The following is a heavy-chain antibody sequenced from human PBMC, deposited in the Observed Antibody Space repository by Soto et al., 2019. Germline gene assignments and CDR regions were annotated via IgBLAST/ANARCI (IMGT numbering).Heavy chain of an antibody. V-gene: IGHV3-23*01. CDR3: AKMSVAMWRMSLYGMDV. CDR1: GFSFSSYA. CDR2: ISAGGDST. J-gene: IGHJ6*02. Sequence: EGQLLESGGGLAQPGGSLRLSCAASGFSFSSYAMTWVRQAAGRGLEWVSGISAGGDSTYYAASVKGRFTISRDNSRSALDLQLSSLRAEDTAVDSCAKMSVAMWRMSLYGMDVGGQGATVTVSS. D-gene: IGHD2-2*01.